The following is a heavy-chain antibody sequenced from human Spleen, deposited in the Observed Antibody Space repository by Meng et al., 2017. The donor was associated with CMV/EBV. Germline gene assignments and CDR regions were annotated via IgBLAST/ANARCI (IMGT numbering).Heavy chain of an antibody. CDR1: GGTFSSYA. CDR2: IIPIFGTA. Sequence: SVKVSCKASGGTFSSYAISWVRQAPGQGLEWMGGIIPIFGTANYAQKFQGRVTITTDESTSTAYMELSSLRSEDTAVYYCARRNYYDSSGYQMAGIANWYFDLWGRGTLVTVSS. CDR3: ARRNYYDSSGYQMAGIANWYFDL. V-gene: IGHV1-69*05. D-gene: IGHD3-22*01. J-gene: IGHJ2*01.